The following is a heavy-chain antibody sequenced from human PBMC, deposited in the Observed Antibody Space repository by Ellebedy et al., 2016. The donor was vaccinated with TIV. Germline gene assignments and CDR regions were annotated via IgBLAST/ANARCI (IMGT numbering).Heavy chain of an antibody. D-gene: IGHD3-3*01. J-gene: IGHJ2*01. V-gene: IGHV3-11*01. CDR2: ISNSGSSI. Sequence: GGSLRLXXAASGFTFSDSWMSWIHQAPGKGLEWVSYISNSGSSIYYADSVKGRFTISRDSAKNSLYLQMNSLRADDTAVYFCARFPSAWYFDLWGRGTLVTVSS. CDR1: GFTFSDSW. CDR3: ARFPSAWYFDL.